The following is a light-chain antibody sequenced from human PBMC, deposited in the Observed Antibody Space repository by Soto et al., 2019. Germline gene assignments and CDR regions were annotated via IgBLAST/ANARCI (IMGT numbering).Light chain of an antibody. CDR3: SSYAGSNNFV. CDR2: EVS. CDR1: SSDVGGYNY. V-gene: IGLV2-8*01. Sequence: QSALTQPPSASGSPGHSVTISCTGTSSDVGGYNYVSWYQQHPGKAPKLMIYEVSKRPSGVPDRFSGSKSGNTASLTVSGLQAEDEADYYCSSYAGSNNFVFGTRTKLTVL. J-gene: IGLJ1*01.